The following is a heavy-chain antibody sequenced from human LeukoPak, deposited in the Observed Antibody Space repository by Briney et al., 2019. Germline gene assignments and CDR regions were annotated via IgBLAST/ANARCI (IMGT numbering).Heavy chain of an antibody. CDR1: GFTFRSYG. CDR3: AKDGSGSYYYTFDY. Sequence: GGSLRLSCVASGFTFRSYGMSWVRQAPGKGLEWVSAISGSGISTYYADSVKGRFTISRDNSKNTLYLQMNSLRAEDTAVYYCAKDGSGSYYYTFDYWGQGTLVTVSS. CDR2: ISGSGIST. D-gene: IGHD3-10*01. V-gene: IGHV3-23*01. J-gene: IGHJ4*02.